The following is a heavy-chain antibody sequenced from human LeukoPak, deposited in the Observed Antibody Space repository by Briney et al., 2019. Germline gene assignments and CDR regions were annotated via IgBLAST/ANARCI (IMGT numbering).Heavy chain of an antibody. J-gene: IGHJ4*02. CDR1: GFIFSSYA. CDR3: EKRSCSGGSCNFDY. D-gene: IGHD2-15*01. Sequence: GGSLRLSCAASGFIFSSYAVIWVRQAPGRGLEWVSAISDIGAATNYADSVKGRLTISGDNSKNTLYLQMNSLRAEDTAVYYCEKRSCSGGSCNFDYWGQGTLVTVSS. CDR2: ISDIGAAT. V-gene: IGHV3-23*01.